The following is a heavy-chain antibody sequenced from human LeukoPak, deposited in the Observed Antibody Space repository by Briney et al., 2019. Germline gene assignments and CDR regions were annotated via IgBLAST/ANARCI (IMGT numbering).Heavy chain of an antibody. D-gene: IGHD3-10*01. CDR3: ASGTYYGSGSWGY. V-gene: IGHV3-33*01. Sequence: GGSLRLSCAASGFSFSSHDMHWVRQAPGQGLEWVSVVWSDGSNKYYADSVKGRFTISRDNSRNTVYLQMNSLRDEDTAVYYCASGTYYGSGSWGYWGQGTLVTVSS. CDR1: GFSFSSHD. J-gene: IGHJ4*02. CDR2: VWSDGSNK.